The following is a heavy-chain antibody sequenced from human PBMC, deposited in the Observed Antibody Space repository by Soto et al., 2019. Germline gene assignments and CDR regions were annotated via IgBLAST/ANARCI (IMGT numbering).Heavy chain of an antibody. CDR3: ARNLFDSRGYPPEV. Sequence: QVQLQESGPGLVKPSGTLSLTCTISGVSISSGKWWSWVRQPPGEGLEWIGEIFHTGNTDYNPSLKSRVSILVDKSKNQFSLNLDSVTAADTAVYYCARNLFDSRGYPPEVWGQGILVTVSS. CDR1: GVSISSGKW. D-gene: IGHD3-22*01. J-gene: IGHJ4*02. V-gene: IGHV4-4*02. CDR2: IFHTGNT.